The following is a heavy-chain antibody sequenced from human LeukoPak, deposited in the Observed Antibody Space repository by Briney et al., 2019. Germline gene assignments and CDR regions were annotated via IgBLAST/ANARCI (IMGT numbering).Heavy chain of an antibody. CDR3: ARGGDSSPPYGMDV. D-gene: IGHD6-13*01. Sequence: PSETLSLTCTVSGGSISSYYWSWIRHPPGRGREWIGYIYYSGSTNYNPSLKSRVTISVDTSKNQFSLKLSSVTAADTAVYYCARGGDSSPPYGMDVWGQGTTVTVSS. J-gene: IGHJ6*02. CDR1: GGSISSYY. V-gene: IGHV4-59*01. CDR2: IYYSGST.